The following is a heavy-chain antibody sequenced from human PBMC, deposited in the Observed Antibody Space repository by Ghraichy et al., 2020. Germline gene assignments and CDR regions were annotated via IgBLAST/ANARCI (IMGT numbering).Heavy chain of an antibody. Sequence: SETLSLTCAVYGGSFSGYYWSWIRQPPGRGLEWIGEVDHGGSTNYNPSLKSRVTISVDTSKNQFSLRLSSVTASDTAVYYCARHSPRGNSCYSRFCWFAPWGQGALVTVSS. V-gene: IGHV4-34*01. CDR1: GGSFSGYY. CDR3: ARHSPRGNSCYSRFCWFAP. CDR2: VDHGGST. D-gene: IGHD2-15*01. J-gene: IGHJ5*02.